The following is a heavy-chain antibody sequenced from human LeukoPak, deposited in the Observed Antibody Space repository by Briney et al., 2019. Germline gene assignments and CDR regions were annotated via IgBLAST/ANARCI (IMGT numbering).Heavy chain of an antibody. CDR2: IHYSGST. J-gene: IGHJ4*02. CDR1: DGSINNYY. CDR3: AREGGRGDTYGAFDY. D-gene: IGHD2-21*01. V-gene: IGHV4-59*12. Sequence: SETLSLTCTVSDGSINNYYWTWIRQPPGKGLEWIGCIHYSGSTNYNPSLKSRVTISVDTSKNQFSLKLSSVTAADTAVYYCAREGGRGDTYGAFDYWGQGTLVTVSS.